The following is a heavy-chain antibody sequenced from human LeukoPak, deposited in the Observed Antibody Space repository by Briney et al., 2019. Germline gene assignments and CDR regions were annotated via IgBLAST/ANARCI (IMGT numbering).Heavy chain of an antibody. CDR1: GYTFTSYY. J-gene: IGHJ4*02. D-gene: IGHD4-17*01. CDR2: INAGNGNT. Sequence: ASVKVSCKASGYTFTSYYIHWVRLSPGQRLEWMGWINAGNGNTKYSQKFQGRVTITRDTSASTAYMELSSLRSEDTAVYYCARVGNRYGDYGPKSPSHGFDYWGQGTLVTVSS. V-gene: IGHV1-3*01. CDR3: ARVGNRYGDYGPKSPSHGFDY.